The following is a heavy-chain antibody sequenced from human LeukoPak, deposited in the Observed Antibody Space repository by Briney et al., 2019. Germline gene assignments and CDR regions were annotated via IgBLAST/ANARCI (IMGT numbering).Heavy chain of an antibody. Sequence: GGSLRLSCAASGFTFSNYAMNWVRQAPGKGLEWVSLISGSGDSTYYADSVKGRFTISRDNSNNTLYLQMNSLRAEDTAVYYCARDGVPAANDYWGQGTLVTVSS. CDR3: ARDGVPAANDY. D-gene: IGHD6-13*01. J-gene: IGHJ4*02. V-gene: IGHV3-23*01. CDR1: GFTFSNYA. CDR2: ISGSGDST.